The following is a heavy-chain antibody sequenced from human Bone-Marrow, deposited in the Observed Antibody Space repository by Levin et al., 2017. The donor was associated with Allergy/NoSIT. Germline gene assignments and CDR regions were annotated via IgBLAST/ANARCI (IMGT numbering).Heavy chain of an antibody. CDR2: INPNSGGT. CDR1: GYTFTGYY. Sequence: GESLKISCKASGYTFTGYYMHWVRQAPGQGLEWMGWINPNSGGTNYAQKFQGRVTMTRDTSISTAYMELSRLRSDDTAVYYCARAKNPHCSGGSCYSNNYYYYYGMDVWGQGTTVTVSS. V-gene: IGHV1-2*02. CDR3: ARAKNPHCSGGSCYSNNYYYYYGMDV. D-gene: IGHD2-15*01. J-gene: IGHJ6*02.